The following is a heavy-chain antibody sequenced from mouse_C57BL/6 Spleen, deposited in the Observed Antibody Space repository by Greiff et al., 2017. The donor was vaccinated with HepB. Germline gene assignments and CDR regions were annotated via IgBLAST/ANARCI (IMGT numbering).Heavy chain of an antibody. V-gene: IGHV1-52*01. J-gene: IGHJ4*01. Sequence: VQLQQSGAELVRPGSSVKLSCKASGYTFTSYWMHWVKPRPIQGLEWIGNIDPSDSETHYNQKFKDKATLTVDKSSSTAYMQLSSLTSEDSAVYYCARAYYDYDEYYAMDYWGQGTTVTVSS. CDR3: ARAYYDYDEYYAMDY. D-gene: IGHD2-4*01. CDR1: GYTFTSYW. CDR2: IDPSDSET.